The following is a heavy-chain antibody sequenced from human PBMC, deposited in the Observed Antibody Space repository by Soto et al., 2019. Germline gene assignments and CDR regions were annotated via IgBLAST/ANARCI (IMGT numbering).Heavy chain of an antibody. D-gene: IGHD1-1*01. J-gene: IGHJ4*02. CDR1: GFTINNYA. CDR2: ISDRGDTT. Sequence: GGSLRLSCAVSGFTINNYAMSWVRQAPGKGLEWVSAISDRGDTTHYADSVKGRFTISRDTSKNTLYLQMNTLRAEDTALYYCAKDKPGTTSFDYWGQGTLVTVSS. CDR3: AKDKPGTTSFDY. V-gene: IGHV3-23*01.